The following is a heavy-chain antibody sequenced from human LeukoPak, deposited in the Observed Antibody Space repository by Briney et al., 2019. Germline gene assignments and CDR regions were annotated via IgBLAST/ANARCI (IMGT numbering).Heavy chain of an antibody. CDR2: IFDAGRT. D-gene: IGHD1-26*01. J-gene: IGHJ4*02. CDR1: GFTVGGTY. CDR3: AGGANWLAHDF. V-gene: IGHV3-53*01. Sequence: GGSLRLSCAPSGFTVGGTYMSWVRQAAGKGWQWVSTIFDAGRTTYADSVQGRFTISRDSYMNTLFLQMNSLRADDTAVYYCAGGANWLAHDFWGQGILVTVSS.